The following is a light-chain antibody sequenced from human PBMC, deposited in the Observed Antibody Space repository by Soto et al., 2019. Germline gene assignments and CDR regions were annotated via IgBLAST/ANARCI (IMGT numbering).Light chain of an antibody. CDR1: QSVGSN. J-gene: IGKJ1*01. V-gene: IGKV3-15*01. CDR2: GVS. Sequence: EILMTQSPDTVSVSPGERVTLSCRASQSVGSNLAWYQQKPGQPPRLLMYGVSTRATGIPARFSGSGSRTDFTLTISSLQSEDIAVYSCQQYNNLPPWTFGQGTKVELK. CDR3: QQYNNLPPWT.